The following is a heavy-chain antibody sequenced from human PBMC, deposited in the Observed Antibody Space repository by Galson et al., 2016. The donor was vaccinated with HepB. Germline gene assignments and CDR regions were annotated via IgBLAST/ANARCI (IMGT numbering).Heavy chain of an antibody. CDR2: IVPASGSA. CDR1: GGSFSGSG. D-gene: IGHD6-13*01. J-gene: IGHJ6*02. V-gene: IGHV1-69*06. Sequence: SVKVSCKAFGGSFSGSGIAWIQQVPGQGLEWMGRIVPASGSADYAQKFQGRVMITADTSTTTAYMEVYSLRPEDTALYYCWKSRSSRSGSSPLDGMDVWGQGTTVTVSS. CDR3: WKSRSSRSGSSPLDGMDV.